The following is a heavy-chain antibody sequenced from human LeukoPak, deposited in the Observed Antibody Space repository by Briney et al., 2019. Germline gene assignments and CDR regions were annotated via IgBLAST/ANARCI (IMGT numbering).Heavy chain of an antibody. J-gene: IGHJ6*03. Sequence: ASVKVSCKASGYTFTSYGISWVRQAPGQGLEWMGWISAYNGNTNYAQKLQGRVTMTTDTSTSTAYMELRSLRSDDTAVYYCASVLKKRNSSGYYYYMDVWGKGTTVTVSS. CDR2: ISAYNGNT. CDR1: GYTFTSYG. D-gene: IGHD6-19*01. V-gene: IGHV1-18*01. CDR3: ASVLKKRNSSGYYYYMDV.